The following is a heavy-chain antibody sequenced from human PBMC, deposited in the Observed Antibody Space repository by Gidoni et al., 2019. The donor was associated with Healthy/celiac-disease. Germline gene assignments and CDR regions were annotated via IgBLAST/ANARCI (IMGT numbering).Heavy chain of an antibody. D-gene: IGHD3-3*01. CDR2: IYWDDDK. J-gene: IGHJ4*02. V-gene: IGHV2-5*02. CDR3: AHIVGTRPRSIWSGPSYYFDY. CDR1: GFSLSTRGVG. Sequence: QITLKESGPTLVKPTQTLTLTCTFSGFSLSTRGVGVGWIRQPPGKALEWLALIYWDDDKRYSPSLKSRLTITKDTSKNQVVLTMTNMDPVDTATYYCAHIVGTRPRSIWSGPSYYFDYWGQGTLVTVSS.